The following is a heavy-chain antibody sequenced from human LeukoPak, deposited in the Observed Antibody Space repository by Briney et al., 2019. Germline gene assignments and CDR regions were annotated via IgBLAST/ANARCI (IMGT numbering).Heavy chain of an antibody. J-gene: IGHJ6*04. D-gene: IGHD3-3*01. CDR3: ARGRRCVKLRFLEWLSVAVELDV. V-gene: IGHV4-39*07. CDR2: VYYTGTA. CDR1: GGSIDSGGFY. Sequence: KPSETLSLTCIVSGGSIDSGGFYWGWIRQPPGKGPEWIGTVYYTGTAYYNPSLQSRVTISVDMSKGQFSLRLTSVTAADTAVYYCARGRRCVKLRFLEWLSVAVELDVWGKGTTVTVSS.